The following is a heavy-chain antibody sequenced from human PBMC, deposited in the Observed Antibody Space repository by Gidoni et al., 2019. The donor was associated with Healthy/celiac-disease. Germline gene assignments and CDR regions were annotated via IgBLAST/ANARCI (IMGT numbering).Heavy chain of an antibody. CDR1: GYTFPSYY. D-gene: IGHD1-26*01. CDR2: INPSGGST. J-gene: IGHJ1*01. Sequence: QVQLVQSGPEVKKPGASVKVSCKASGYTFPSYYVPWLRQAPGQGLDWMGIINPSGGSTSYAQKFQGRVTMTRDTSTSTVYMELSSLRSEDTTVYYCARDIGGSYWPQLGFQHWGQGTLVTVSS. V-gene: IGHV1-46*01. CDR3: ARDIGGSYWPQLGFQH.